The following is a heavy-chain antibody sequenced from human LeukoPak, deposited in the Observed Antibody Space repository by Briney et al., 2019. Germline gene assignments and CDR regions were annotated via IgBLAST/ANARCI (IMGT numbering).Heavy chain of an antibody. CDR1: GGSISSSSYY. CDR3: ARLLSWHDP. Sequence: SETLSLTCTVSGGSISSSSYYWGWIRQPPGKGLEWIGSIYYSGSTYYNPSLKSRVTISVDTSKNQFSLKLSSVTAADTAVYYCARLLSWHDPWGQGTLVTVSS. V-gene: IGHV4-39*01. D-gene: IGHD2-8*02. J-gene: IGHJ5*02. CDR2: IYYSGST.